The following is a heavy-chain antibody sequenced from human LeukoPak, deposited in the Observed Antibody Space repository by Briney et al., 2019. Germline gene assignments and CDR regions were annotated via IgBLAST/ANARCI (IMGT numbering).Heavy chain of an antibody. J-gene: IGHJ4*02. D-gene: IGHD5-12*01. Sequence: SETLSLTCTVSAGSISSTSHHWGWICQSPGKGLEWIGNLYSGRTTYYNPSLDSRVTISVVTSKNQFSLQLNSVTAADTAVYYCVRHDGRGGATMGALDSWGQGSLVTVSS. V-gene: IGHV4-39*01. CDR2: LYSGRTT. CDR3: VRHDGRGGATMGALDS. CDR1: AGSISSTSHH.